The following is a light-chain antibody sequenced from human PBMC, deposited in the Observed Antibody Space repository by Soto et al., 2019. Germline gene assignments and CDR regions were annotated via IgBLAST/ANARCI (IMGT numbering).Light chain of an antibody. J-gene: IGKJ1*01. CDR2: GAS. CDR1: QSVSSN. V-gene: IGKV3-15*01. CDR3: QQYNNWLSTWT. Sequence: EIVMTQSPATLSVSPGGRATLSCRASQSVSSNLAWYQQKPGQAPRLFIYGASTRATGIPARFSGSGSGTDFTLTLSSLQSEDFAVYDCQQYNNWLSTWTFGQGTKVEIK.